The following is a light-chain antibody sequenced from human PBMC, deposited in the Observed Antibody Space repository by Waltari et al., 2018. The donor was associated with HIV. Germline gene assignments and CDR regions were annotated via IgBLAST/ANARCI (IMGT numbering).Light chain of an antibody. CDR1: QSISSY. J-gene: IGKJ3*01. V-gene: IGKV1-39*01. CDR3: QQSYSNPLT. Sequence: DIQMTQSPSSLSASVGDRVTITCRASQSISSYLNWYQQKPGKAPKLLIYAASSLQSGVPSRFSGSGSGTDFTLTISNLQPEDFATYYCQQSYSNPLTFGPGTKVDTK. CDR2: AAS.